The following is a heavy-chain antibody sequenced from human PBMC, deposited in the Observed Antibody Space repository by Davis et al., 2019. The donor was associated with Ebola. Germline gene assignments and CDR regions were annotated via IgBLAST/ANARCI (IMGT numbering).Heavy chain of an antibody. V-gene: IGHV4-39*01. J-gene: IGHJ4*02. CDR3: ARLGGYSYGLDY. CDR1: GASITNSSYY. CDR2: VFSGST. D-gene: IGHD5-18*01. Sequence: SETLSLTCTVSGASITNSSYYWAWIRQSPGKGLEWIGSVFSGSTYNSPSLRGRVTISVDTSKNQFSLKLSSVTAADTAVYYCARLGGYSYGLDYWGQGTLVTVSS.